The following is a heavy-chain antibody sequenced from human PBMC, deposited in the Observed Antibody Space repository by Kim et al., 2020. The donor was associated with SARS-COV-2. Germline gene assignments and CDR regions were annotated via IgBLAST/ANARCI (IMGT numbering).Heavy chain of an antibody. J-gene: IGHJ4*02. CDR3: ARMQGGYPTIDY. CDR1: GFTFSSYA. V-gene: IGHV3-23*01. Sequence: GGSLRLSCAASGFTFSSYAMSWVRQAPGKGLEWVSAISGSGGSTYYADSVKGSFTISRDNSKNTLYLQMNSLRAEDTAVYYCARMQGGYPTIDYWGQGTLVTVSS. CDR2: ISGSGGST. D-gene: IGHD5-12*01.